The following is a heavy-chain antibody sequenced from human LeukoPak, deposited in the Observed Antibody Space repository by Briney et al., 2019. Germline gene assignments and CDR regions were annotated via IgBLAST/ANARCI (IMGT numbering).Heavy chain of an antibody. D-gene: IGHD2-21*01. CDR3: ARDYHIVTVIATRPNYYYYMDV. Sequence: GGSLRLSCAASGFTFSSYWMTWVRQAPGKGLESAASINQDGSAEYYVDSVKGRFTISRDNTKNSLYLQMNSLRAEDTAVYYCARDYHIVTVIATRPNYYYYMDVWGKGTTVTVSS. V-gene: IGHV3-7*01. J-gene: IGHJ6*03. CDR2: INQDGSAE. CDR1: GFTFSSYW.